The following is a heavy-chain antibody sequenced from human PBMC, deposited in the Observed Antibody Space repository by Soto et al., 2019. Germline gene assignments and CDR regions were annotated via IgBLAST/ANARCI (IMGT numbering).Heavy chain of an antibody. CDR3: AKDLTIFGVVIPYGMDV. CDR2: ISYDGSNK. CDR1: GFTFSSYG. J-gene: IGHJ6*02. V-gene: IGHV3-30*18. Sequence: QVQLVESGGGVVQPGRSLRLSCAASGFTFSSYGMHWVRQAPGKGLEWVAVISYDGSNKYYVDSVKGRFTISRDNSKNTLYLQMNSLRAEDTAVYYCAKDLTIFGVVIPYGMDVWGQGTTVTVSS. D-gene: IGHD3-3*01.